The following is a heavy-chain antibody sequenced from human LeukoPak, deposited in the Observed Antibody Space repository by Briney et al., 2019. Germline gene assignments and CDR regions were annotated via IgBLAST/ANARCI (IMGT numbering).Heavy chain of an antibody. Sequence: GGSLRLSCAASGFTFSNYAMSWVRQAPRKGLEWVSGISGGGGSTYYADSVKGRFTISRDNSKNTLYLQMNSPRAGDTAVYYCAKVGGTYDADYFDYWGQGTLVTVSS. CDR3: AKVGGTYDADYFDY. J-gene: IGHJ4*02. D-gene: IGHD1-26*01. CDR2: ISGGGGST. CDR1: GFTFSNYA. V-gene: IGHV3-23*01.